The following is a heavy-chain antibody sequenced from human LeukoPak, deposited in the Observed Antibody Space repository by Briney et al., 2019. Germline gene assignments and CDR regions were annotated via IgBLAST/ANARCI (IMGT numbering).Heavy chain of an antibody. J-gene: IGHJ5*02. V-gene: IGHV3-23*01. CDR3: AKDRDIVLMVYAPNNWFDP. CDR2: ISGSGGST. CDR1: GFTFSSYA. D-gene: IGHD2-8*01. Sequence: PGGSLRLSCAASGFTFSSYAMSWVRQAPGKGLEWVSAISGSGGSTYYADSVKGRFTIPRDNSKNTLYLQMNSLRAEDTAVYYCAKDRDIVLMVYAPNNWFDPWGQGTLVTVSS.